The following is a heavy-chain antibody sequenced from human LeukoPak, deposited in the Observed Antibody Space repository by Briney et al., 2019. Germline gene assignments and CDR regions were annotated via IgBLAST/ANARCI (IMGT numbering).Heavy chain of an antibody. CDR2: ISNSANTI. D-gene: IGHD3-22*01. CDR3: VRSPDYYYDSSGSFDY. J-gene: IGHJ4*01. CDR1: GFTFSDHY. Sequence: GGSLRLSCAVSGFTFSDHYFAWIRQAPGKGLEWISYISNSANTIYYADSVRGRFTISRDNAKNSLFLQMNSLRVEDTAVYYCVRSPDYYYDSSGSFDYWGHGTLVTVSS. V-gene: IGHV3-11*04.